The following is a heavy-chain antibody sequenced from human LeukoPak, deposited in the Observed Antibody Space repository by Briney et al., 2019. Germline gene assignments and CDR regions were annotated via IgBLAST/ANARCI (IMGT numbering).Heavy chain of an antibody. V-gene: IGHV1-8*01. CDR3: ARDGVPSITMIA. J-gene: IGHJ5*02. Sequence: ASVKVSCKASGYTFTSFDMNWVRQATGQGLEWMGWINPNSGGTNYAQKFQGRVTMTRDTSTSTVYMELSSLRSEDTAVYYCARDGVPSITMIAWGQGTLVTVSS. CDR1: GYTFTSFD. D-gene: IGHD3-22*01. CDR2: INPNSGGT.